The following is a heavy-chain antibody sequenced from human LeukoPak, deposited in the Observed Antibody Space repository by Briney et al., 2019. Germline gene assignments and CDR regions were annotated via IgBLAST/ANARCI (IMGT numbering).Heavy chain of an antibody. Sequence: SGPTLVNPTQTLTLTCTFSGFSLSTSGVGVGWIRQPPGKALEWLALIYWNDNTRYSPSLKSRVTITKDTSKNQVLFIMTNMDPVDTGTYYCARHHTNLFGGVIVVDYWGQGTLVTVSS. J-gene: IGHJ4*02. CDR3: ARHHTNLFGGVIVVDY. CDR2: IYWNDNT. CDR1: GFSLSTSGVG. V-gene: IGHV2-5*01. D-gene: IGHD3-16*02.